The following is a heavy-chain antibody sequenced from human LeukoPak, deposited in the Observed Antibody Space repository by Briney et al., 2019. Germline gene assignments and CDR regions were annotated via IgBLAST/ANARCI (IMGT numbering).Heavy chain of an antibody. CDR3: AKEMKPWMHFDY. J-gene: IGHJ4*02. V-gene: IGHV3-30*18. CDR1: GLTFSNYG. CDR2: ISHDGSNT. Sequence: PGGSLSLSCAATGLTFSNYGMHWVRQAPGKGLEWVAVISHDGSNTDYTDSVKGRFTISRDNSKNTLYLQMNSLRAEDTAVYYCAKEMKPWMHFDYWGQGTLVTVSS. D-gene: IGHD5-12*01.